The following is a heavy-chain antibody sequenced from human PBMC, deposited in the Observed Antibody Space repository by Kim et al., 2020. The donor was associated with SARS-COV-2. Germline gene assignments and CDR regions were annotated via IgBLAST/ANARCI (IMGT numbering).Heavy chain of an antibody. J-gene: IGHJ4*02. CDR3: ARVGDSSGLIDY. V-gene: IGHV4-59*13. CDR1: GGSISSYY. Sequence: SETLSLTCTVSGGSISSYYWSWIRQPPGKGLEWIGYIYYSGSTNYNPSLKSRVTISVDTSKNQFSLKLSSVTAADTAVYYCARVGDSSGLIDYWGQGTLVTVSS. D-gene: IGHD3-22*01. CDR2: IYYSGST.